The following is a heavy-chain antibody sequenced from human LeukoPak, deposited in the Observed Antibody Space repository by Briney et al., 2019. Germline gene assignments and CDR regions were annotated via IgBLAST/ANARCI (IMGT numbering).Heavy chain of an antibody. CDR2: ISGSGGST. CDR1: GFTFSSYA. CDR3: AKDSNYYGSGSNDY. Sequence: TGGSLRLSCAASGFTFSSYAMSWVRQAPGKGLEWVSAISGSGGSTYYADSVKGRFTISRDNSKNTLYLQVNSLRAEDTAVYYCAKDSNYYGSGSNDYWGQGTLVTVSS. D-gene: IGHD3-10*01. V-gene: IGHV3-23*01. J-gene: IGHJ4*02.